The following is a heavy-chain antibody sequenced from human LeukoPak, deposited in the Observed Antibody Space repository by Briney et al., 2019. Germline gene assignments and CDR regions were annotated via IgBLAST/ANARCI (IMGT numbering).Heavy chain of an antibody. CDR2: INHSGST. J-gene: IGHJ6*03. D-gene: IGHD6-13*01. CDR1: GGSFSGYY. Sequence: SETLSLTCAVYGGSFSGYYWSWIRQPPGKGLEWIGEINHSGSTNYNPSLKSRVTISVDTSKNQFSLKLSSVTAADTAVYYCARGYSSSFGMDVWGKGTTVTISS. V-gene: IGHV4-34*01. CDR3: ARGYSSSFGMDV.